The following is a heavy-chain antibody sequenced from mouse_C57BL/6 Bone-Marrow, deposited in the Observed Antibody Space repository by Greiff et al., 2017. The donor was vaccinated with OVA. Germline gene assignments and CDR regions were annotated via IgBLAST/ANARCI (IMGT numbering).Heavy chain of an antibody. Sequence: EVKLLESGGGLVQPKGSLKLSCAASGFSLNTYAMNWVRQAPGKGLEWVARIRSKSNNYATYYADSVKDRFTISRDDSESMLYLQMNNLKTEDTAMYYCVRRAFDYWGQGTTLTVSS. D-gene: IGHD3-3*01. CDR3: VRRAFDY. CDR2: IRSKSNNYAT. V-gene: IGHV10-1*01. J-gene: IGHJ2*01. CDR1: GFSLNTYA.